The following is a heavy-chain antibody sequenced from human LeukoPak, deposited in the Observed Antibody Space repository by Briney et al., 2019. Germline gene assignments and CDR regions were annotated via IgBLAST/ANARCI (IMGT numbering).Heavy chain of an antibody. J-gene: IGHJ4*02. D-gene: IGHD3-10*01. CDR1: GASIRGSSYY. Sequence: SETLTLTCTVSGASIRGSSYYWAWIRQTPGKGLEWIGSIYYSGSTHYTPSLKSRLTMSVNTSKNQFSLRVSSVTAADTAVYYCARNSSYYNTGGFDYWGQGILVTVSS. V-gene: IGHV4-39*01. CDR3: ARNSSYYNTGGFDY. CDR2: IYYSGST.